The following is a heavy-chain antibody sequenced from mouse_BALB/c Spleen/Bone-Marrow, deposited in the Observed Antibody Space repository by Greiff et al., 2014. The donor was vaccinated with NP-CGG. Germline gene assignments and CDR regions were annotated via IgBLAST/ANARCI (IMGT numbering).Heavy chain of an antibody. D-gene: IGHD4-1*01. Sequence: VQLQQSGAELVRPGSSVKISCKASGYAFSSYWMNWVKQRPGQGLEWIGQIYPGDGDTDYNGNFKDKATLTTDKSPTAAYMQLSSLTSEDSAVYFCARGGRLTGYYFDYWGQGTTLTVSS. CDR3: ARGGRLTGYYFDY. V-gene: IGHV1-80*01. J-gene: IGHJ2*01. CDR1: GYAFSSYW. CDR2: IYPGDGDT.